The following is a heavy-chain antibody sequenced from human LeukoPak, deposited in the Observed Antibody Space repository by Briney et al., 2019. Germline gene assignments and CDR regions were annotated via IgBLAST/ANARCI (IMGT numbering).Heavy chain of an antibody. CDR1: GGTFSSYA. J-gene: IGHJ4*02. CDR2: ISAYNGNT. Sequence: GSSVKVSCKATGGTFSSYAISWVRQAPGQGLEWMGWISAYNGNTNYAQKLQGRVTMTTDTSTSTAYMELRSLRSDDTAVYYCATDLIVGPTTDLDYWGQGTLVTVSS. D-gene: IGHD1-26*01. CDR3: ATDLIVGPTTDLDY. V-gene: IGHV1-18*01.